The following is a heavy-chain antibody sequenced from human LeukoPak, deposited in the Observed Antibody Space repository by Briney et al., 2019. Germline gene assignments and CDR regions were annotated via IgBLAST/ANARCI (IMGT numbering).Heavy chain of an antibody. Sequence: ASVKVSCKASGGTFSSYAISWVRQAPGQGLEWMGGIIPIFGTANYAQKFQGRVTITADKSTSTAYMELSSLRSEDTAVYYCARDRTATGTTGFDYWGQGTLVTVSS. CDR1: GGTFSSYA. CDR2: IIPIFGTA. J-gene: IGHJ4*02. V-gene: IGHV1-69*06. CDR3: ARDRTATGTTGFDY. D-gene: IGHD1-1*01.